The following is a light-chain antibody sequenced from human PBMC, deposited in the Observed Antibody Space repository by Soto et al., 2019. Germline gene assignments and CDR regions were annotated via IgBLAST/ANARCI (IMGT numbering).Light chain of an antibody. CDR1: QSVSNY. CDR2: DAN. CDR3: KQYGTTPRT. J-gene: IGKJ1*01. Sequence: EIVLTQSPATLSLSPGERATLSCRASQSVSNYLAWYQQKPGQAPRLLLYDANNRATGILDRFSGSGSGTDFTLTIRRLEPEDFAVYYCKQYGTTPRTFGQGTKVDIK. V-gene: IGKV3-20*01.